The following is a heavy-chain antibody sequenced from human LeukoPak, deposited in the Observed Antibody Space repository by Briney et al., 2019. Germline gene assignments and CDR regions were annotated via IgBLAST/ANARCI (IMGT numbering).Heavy chain of an antibody. CDR3: ARQQSEYSSSWSSYYYYGMDV. J-gene: IGHJ6*02. Sequence: SETLSLTCTVSGGSISSSSYYWGWIRQPPGKGLEWIGSIYYSGSTYYNPSLKSRVTISVDTSKNQFSLKLSSVTAADTAVYYCARQQSEYSSSWSSYYYYGMDVWGQGTTVTVSS. V-gene: IGHV4-39*01. CDR2: IYYSGST. CDR1: GGSISSSSYY. D-gene: IGHD6-13*01.